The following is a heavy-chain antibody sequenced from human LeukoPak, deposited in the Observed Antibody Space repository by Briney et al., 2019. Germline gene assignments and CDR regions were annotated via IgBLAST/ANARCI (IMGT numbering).Heavy chain of an antibody. CDR2: ISSSSSTI. D-gene: IGHD1-26*01. J-gene: IGHJ4*02. Sequence: GGSLRLSCAASGFTFSSYEWNWVRQAPGKGLEWVSYISSSSSTIYYADSVKGRFTISRDNAKNSLYLQMNSLRDEDTAVYYCARVWGSYYGYFDYWGQGTLVTVSS. V-gene: IGHV3-48*02. CDR3: ARVWGSYYGYFDY. CDR1: GFTFSSYE.